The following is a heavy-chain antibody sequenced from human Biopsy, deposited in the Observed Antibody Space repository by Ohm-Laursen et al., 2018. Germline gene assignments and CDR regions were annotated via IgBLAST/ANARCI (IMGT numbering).Heavy chain of an antibody. CDR3: AKGQDLRGGAEYFQH. D-gene: IGHD2-15*01. V-gene: IGHV1-2*02. J-gene: IGHJ1*01. CDR2: IDPHSGTT. Sequence: SVKVSCKASGYTFTGQYLHWVRQVPGQGLEWMGWIDPHSGTTKFAQDLQGRVTMTRDTSITTAYMELRRLRSDDTAVYYCAKGQDLRGGAEYFQHWGQGALVTVSS. CDR1: GYTFTGQY.